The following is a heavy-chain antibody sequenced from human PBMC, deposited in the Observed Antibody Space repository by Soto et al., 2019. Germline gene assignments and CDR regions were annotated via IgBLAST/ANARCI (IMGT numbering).Heavy chain of an antibody. J-gene: IGHJ4*02. CDR1: GFTSSSYS. V-gene: IGHV3-48*01. CDR2: ISSSSSTI. CDR3: ARDNREEGYCSSTSCYNFDY. D-gene: IGHD2-2*02. Sequence: EVQLVESGGGLVQPGGSLRLSCAASGFTSSSYSMNWVRQAPGKGLEWVSYISSSSSTIYYADSVKGRFTISRDNAKNSLYLQMNSLRAEDTAVYYCARDNREEGYCSSTSCYNFDYWGQGTLVTVSS.